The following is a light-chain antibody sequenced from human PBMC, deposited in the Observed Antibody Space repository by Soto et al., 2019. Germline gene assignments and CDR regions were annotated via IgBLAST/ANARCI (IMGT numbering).Light chain of an antibody. CDR1: SSDVGGYNY. J-gene: IGLJ2*01. CDR3: SSYTSTSTVV. CDR2: DVS. Sequence: QSVLTQPASVSGSPGQSMTISCTGTSSDVGGYNYVSWYQQHPGKAPKLIIYDVSNRPSGVSIRFSGSKSGNTASLTISGLQAEDEADYYCSSYTSTSTVVFGGGTKVTVL. V-gene: IGLV2-14*01.